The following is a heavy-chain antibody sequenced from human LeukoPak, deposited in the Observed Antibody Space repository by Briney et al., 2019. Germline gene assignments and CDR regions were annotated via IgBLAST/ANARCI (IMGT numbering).Heavy chain of an antibody. D-gene: IGHD6-19*01. V-gene: IGHV3-23*01. Sequence: GGSLRLSCAASGFTFSSYAMSWVRPAPGKGLEWVSAISGSGGSTYYADSVKGRFTISRDNSKNTLYLQMNSLRAEDTAVYYCAKGEYSSGWYPDYWGQGTLVTVSS. CDR1: GFTFSSYA. CDR3: AKGEYSSGWYPDY. CDR2: ISGSGGST. J-gene: IGHJ4*02.